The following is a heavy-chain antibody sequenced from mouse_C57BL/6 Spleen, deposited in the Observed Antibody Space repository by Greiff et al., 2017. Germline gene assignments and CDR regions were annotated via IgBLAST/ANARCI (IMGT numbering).Heavy chain of an antibody. J-gene: IGHJ3*01. Sequence: QVQLQQPGAELVMPGASVKLSCKASGYTFTSYWMHWVKQRPGQGLEWIGEIDPSDSNTNYNQKFKGKTTLTVDKSSSTAYMQLSSLTSEDSAVYYCARSGAQATFAYWGQGTLVTVSA. D-gene: IGHD3-2*02. CDR2: IDPSDSNT. V-gene: IGHV1-69*01. CDR3: ARSGAQATFAY. CDR1: GYTFTSYW.